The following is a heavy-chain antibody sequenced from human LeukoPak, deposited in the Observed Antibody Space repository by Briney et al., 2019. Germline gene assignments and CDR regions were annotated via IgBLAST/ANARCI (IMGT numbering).Heavy chain of an antibody. V-gene: IGHV3-23*01. J-gene: IGHJ4*02. D-gene: IGHD3-9*01. CDR1: GFTFNNYG. CDR3: ARYFGPGWPLFDS. CDR2: ISGGGDST. Sequence: GGSLRLSCAASGFTFNNYGMSWVRQAPGKGLEWVSAISGGGDSTYYADSVKGRFTISRDNSKNTLYLQMDSLRAEDTAVYYCARYFGPGWPLFDSWGQGTLVTVSS.